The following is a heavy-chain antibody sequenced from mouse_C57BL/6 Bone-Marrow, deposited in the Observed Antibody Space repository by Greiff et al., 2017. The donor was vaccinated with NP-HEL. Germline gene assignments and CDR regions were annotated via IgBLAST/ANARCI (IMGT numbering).Heavy chain of an antibody. J-gene: IGHJ1*03. CDR3: ARGDWYFDV. Sequence: DVHLVESGGGLVQPGGSLKLSCAASGFTFSDYGMAWVRQAPRKGPEWVAFISNLAYSIYYADTVTGRFTISRENAKNTLYLEMSSLRSEDTAMYYCARGDWYFDVWGTGTTVTVSS. CDR1: GFTFSDYG. CDR2: ISNLAYSI. V-gene: IGHV5-15*01.